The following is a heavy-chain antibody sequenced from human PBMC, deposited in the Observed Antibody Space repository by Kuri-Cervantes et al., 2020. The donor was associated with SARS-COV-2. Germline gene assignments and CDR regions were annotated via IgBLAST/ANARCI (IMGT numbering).Heavy chain of an antibody. J-gene: IGHJ4*02. CDR1: GGTFSSYA. V-gene: IGHV1-8*02. CDR2: VKTNSGST. D-gene: IGHD2-21*01. CDR3: YCAPKEGFDS. Sequence: ASVKVSCKASGGTFSSYAINWVRQATGQGLEWMGMVKTNSGSTLYAQIFQGRVTMTRDTSTSTVYMELSSLTSEDTAIYYCYCAPKEGFDSWGQGTLVTVSS.